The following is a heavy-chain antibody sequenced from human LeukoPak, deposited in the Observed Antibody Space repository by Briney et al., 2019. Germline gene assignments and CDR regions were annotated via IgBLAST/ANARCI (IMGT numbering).Heavy chain of an antibody. CDR3: TRTEYSNYGWFDP. J-gene: IGHJ5*02. CDR1: GGSLSSGNYY. V-gene: IGHV4-30-4*01. CDR2: VHYSGYA. Sequence: PSETLSLTCTVSGGSLSSGNYYWSWIRQPPGKDLEWIAYVHYSGYAFYNPSLKSRLLMSVDTSKNQFSLRMTSVTVADMAVYYCTRTEYSNYGWFDPWGPGTLVTVSS. D-gene: IGHD4-11*01.